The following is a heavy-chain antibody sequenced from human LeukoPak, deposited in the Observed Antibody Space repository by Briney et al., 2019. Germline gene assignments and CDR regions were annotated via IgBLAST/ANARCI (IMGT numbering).Heavy chain of an antibody. Sequence: GASVKVSCETSGYRFSDYYMHWVRQAPGQGLEWMGWVNSNSGGTHYAQKFEGRVTMTRDTSISTAYMELSRLKSDDTAVYYCARGYCSGGSCYHLESWGQGTLVTVSS. CDR2: VNSNSGGT. CDR1: GYRFSDYY. CDR3: ARGYCSGGSCYHLES. J-gene: IGHJ4*02. D-gene: IGHD2-15*01. V-gene: IGHV1-2*02.